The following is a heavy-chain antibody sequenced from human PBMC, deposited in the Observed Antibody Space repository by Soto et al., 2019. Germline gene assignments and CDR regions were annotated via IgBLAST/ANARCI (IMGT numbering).Heavy chain of an antibody. D-gene: IGHD3-9*01. CDR3: ARDLDLGHLDY. V-gene: IGHV4-59*01. Sequence: SETLSLTCTVSGGSISSYYWSWIRQPPGKGLEWIGYIYYSGSTNYNPSLKSRVTISVDTSKNQFSLKLSSVTAADTAVYYCARDLDLGHLDYWGQGTMVTVYS. J-gene: IGHJ4*02. CDR1: GGSISSYY. CDR2: IYYSGST.